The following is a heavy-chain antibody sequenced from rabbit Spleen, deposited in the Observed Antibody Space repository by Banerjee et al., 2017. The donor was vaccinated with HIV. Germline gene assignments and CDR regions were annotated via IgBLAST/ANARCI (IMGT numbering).Heavy chain of an antibody. Sequence: QLKETGGGLVQPGGSLKLSCKASGFDFSSYYMSWVRQAPGKGLEWTGYIDPIFGSTYNATGVNGQSPTSSHNAQNTLYLQMISLTAADPATYFCERDRVGGSYYACWGPGTLVPVS. CDR2: IDPIFGST. D-gene: IGHD8-1*01. V-gene: IGHV1S7*01. CDR3: ERDRVGGSYYAC. J-gene: IGHJ2*01. CDR1: GFDFSSYY.